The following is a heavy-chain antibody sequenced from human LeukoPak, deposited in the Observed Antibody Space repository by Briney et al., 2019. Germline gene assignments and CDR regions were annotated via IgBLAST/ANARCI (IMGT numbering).Heavy chain of an antibody. CDR1: GYTFTCYY. CDR3: ARLAYSSGWYGYYYYYGMDV. D-gene: IGHD6-19*01. Sequence: ASVKVTFKASGYTFTCYYMHWVRQPPAQGLEWMGLINPNYGGTNYAQKFQGRATMTRDTSISTAYMELSRLRSDDTAVYYCARLAYSSGWYGYYYYYGMDVWGQGTTVTVSS. V-gene: IGHV1-2*02. CDR2: INPNYGGT. J-gene: IGHJ6*02.